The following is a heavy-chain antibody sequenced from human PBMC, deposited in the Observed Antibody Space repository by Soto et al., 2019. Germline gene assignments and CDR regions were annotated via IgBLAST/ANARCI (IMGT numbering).Heavy chain of an antibody. D-gene: IGHD4-17*01. CDR2: INPDIGGT. CDR1: GYSFADYY. J-gene: IGHJ6*02. Sequence: QVQLVQSGAEVKKPGASVKVSCKASGYSFADYYMHWVRQAPGQGLEWMGWINPDIGGTNYAQKFQGRVTMTRDSSITTAYMELTGLRSDDTAVYYCARDQMTTVTINDYYGMDVWGQGTKVTVSS. V-gene: IGHV1-2*02. CDR3: ARDQMTTVTINDYYGMDV.